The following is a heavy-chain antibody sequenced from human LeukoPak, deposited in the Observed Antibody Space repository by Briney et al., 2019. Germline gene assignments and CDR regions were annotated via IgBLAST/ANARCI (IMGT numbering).Heavy chain of an antibody. CDR3: ARSAVVVAAPPFDY. CDR1: GFTFSSYA. Sequence: GGSLRLSCAASGFTFSSYAMHWVRQAPGKGLEWVAVISYDGSNKYYADSVKGRFTISRDNSKNTLYLQMNSLRAEDTAVYYCARSAVVVAAPPFDYWGQGALVTVSS. CDR2: ISYDGSNK. J-gene: IGHJ4*02. V-gene: IGHV3-30-3*01. D-gene: IGHD2-15*01.